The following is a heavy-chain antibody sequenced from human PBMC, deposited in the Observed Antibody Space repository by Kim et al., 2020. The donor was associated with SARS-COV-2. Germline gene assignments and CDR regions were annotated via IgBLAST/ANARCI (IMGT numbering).Heavy chain of an antibody. D-gene: IGHD6-6*01. J-gene: IGHJ1*01. V-gene: IGHV3-21*01. CDR3: ARDLSSIAADYAEYFQH. CDR1: GFTFSSYS. Sequence: GGSLRLSCAASGFTFSSYSMNWVRQAPGKGLEWVSSISSSSSYIYYADSVKGRFTISRDNAKNSLYLQMNSLRAEDTAVYYCARDLSSIAADYAEYFQHWGQGTLVTVSS. CDR2: ISSSSSYI.